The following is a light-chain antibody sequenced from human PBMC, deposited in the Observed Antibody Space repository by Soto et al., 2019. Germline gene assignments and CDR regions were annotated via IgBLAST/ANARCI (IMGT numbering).Light chain of an antibody. V-gene: IGKV3-15*01. CDR2: GAA. Sequence: EIVMTQSPATLSVSPGERVTLSCRASQSVFSSLAWYQQKPGQAPRLLIYGAATRATGIPARFSGSGSGTDFTLTITRLQPEDFATYFCQQSFSFPPTFGQGTKLEIK. CDR3: QQSFSFPPT. CDR1: QSVFSS. J-gene: IGKJ2*01.